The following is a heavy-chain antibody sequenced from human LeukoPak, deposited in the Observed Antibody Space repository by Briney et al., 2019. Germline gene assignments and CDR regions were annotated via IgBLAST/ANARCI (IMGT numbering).Heavy chain of an antibody. Sequence: SETLSLTCTVSGGSITSSSYYWGWIRQPPGKGLEWIGSIYYSGSTYYNPSLKSRVTIFVDTSKNQFSLKLSSVTAADTAVYYCARQSGTAKIPDYWGQGTLVTVSS. CDR3: ARQSGTAKIPDY. J-gene: IGHJ4*02. CDR2: IYYSGST. CDR1: GGSITSSSYY. V-gene: IGHV4-39*01. D-gene: IGHD1-1*01.